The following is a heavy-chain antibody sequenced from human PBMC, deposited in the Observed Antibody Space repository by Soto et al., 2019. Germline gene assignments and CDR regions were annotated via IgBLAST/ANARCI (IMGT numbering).Heavy chain of an antibody. CDR1: GYTFISYG. J-gene: IGHJ4*02. V-gene: IGHV1-18*01. D-gene: IGHD2-8*02. CDR3: ARYLEVMEVTGGYYVEY. CDR2: GSAYNGNT. Sequence: QVQLVQSGAEVKKPGASVKVSCKASGYTFISYGISWVRQAPGQGLEWVGWGSAYNGNTNYAQKFQGRVTMTTDTDTQTAYMEMRSLGSDDTTVDYCARYLEVMEVTGGYYVEYWGQGTLVTVSS.